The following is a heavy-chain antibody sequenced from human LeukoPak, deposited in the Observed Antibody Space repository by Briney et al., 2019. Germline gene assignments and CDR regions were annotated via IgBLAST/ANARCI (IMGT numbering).Heavy chain of an antibody. J-gene: IGHJ4*02. D-gene: IGHD6-13*01. V-gene: IGHV4-34*01. Sequence: SETLSLTCTVSGGSISNYYWCWIRQPPGKGLEWIGEINHSGSTNYNPSLKSRVSISVDSSKNQFSLKVSSVTAADTAVYYCARGSDTAAGLYWGQGTLVTVSS. CDR3: ARGSDTAAGLY. CDR1: GGSISNYY. CDR2: INHSGST.